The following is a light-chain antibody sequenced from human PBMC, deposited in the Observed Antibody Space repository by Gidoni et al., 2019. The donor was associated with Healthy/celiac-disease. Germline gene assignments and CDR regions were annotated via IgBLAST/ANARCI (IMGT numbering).Light chain of an antibody. Sequence: DIVMTQSPLSLPVTPGEPASISCRSSQSLLHSNGYNYLDWYLQKPGPSPQLLIYLGSNRASGVPDRFSGSGSGTDFTLKISRVEAEDVGVYYCMQALQTRTFGGGTKVEIK. V-gene: IGKV2-28*01. CDR3: MQALQTRT. J-gene: IGKJ4*01. CDR1: QSLLHSNGYNY. CDR2: LGS.